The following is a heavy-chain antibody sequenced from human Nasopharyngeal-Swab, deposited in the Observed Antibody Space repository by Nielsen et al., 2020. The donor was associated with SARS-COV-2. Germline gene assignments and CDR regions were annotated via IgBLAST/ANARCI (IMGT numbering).Heavy chain of an antibody. D-gene: IGHD3-22*01. Sequence: ASVKVSCKAPGYTFLNFGISWVRQAPGHGLEWMGWISPYNGNTKYGEKFQGRVTVTTDTSTTAYMELKNLRSDDTALYYCARDVYDSSGYWYFDYWGQGTLVTVSS. J-gene: IGHJ4*02. CDR2: ISPYNGNT. CDR3: ARDVYDSSGYWYFDY. V-gene: IGHV1-18*01. CDR1: GYTFLNFG.